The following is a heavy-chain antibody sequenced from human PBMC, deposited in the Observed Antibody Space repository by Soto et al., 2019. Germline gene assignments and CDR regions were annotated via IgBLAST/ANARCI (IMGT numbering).Heavy chain of an antibody. CDR3: ARAKQWLVSYYYYMDV. CDR2: INHSGST. D-gene: IGHD6-19*01. Sequence: PSETLSLTCAVYGGSFSGYYWSWIRQPPGKGLEWIGEINHSGSTNYNPSLKSRVTISVDTSKNQFSLNLSSVTAADTAVYYCARAKQWLVSYYYYMDVWGKGTTVTVSS. CDR1: GGSFSGYY. V-gene: IGHV4-34*01. J-gene: IGHJ6*03.